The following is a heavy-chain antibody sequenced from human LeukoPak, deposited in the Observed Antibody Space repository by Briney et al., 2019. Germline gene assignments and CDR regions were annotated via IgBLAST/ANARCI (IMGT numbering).Heavy chain of an antibody. D-gene: IGHD1-26*01. CDR1: GDSVSSNSAA. V-gene: IGHV6-1*01. CDR2: TYYRFKRYN. J-gene: IGHJ6*02. CDR3: AREGQWPPPVGPYYYYGMDV. Sequence: SQTLSLTCAISGDSVSSNSAAWNWIRQSPSRGLDWLGRTYYRFKRYNDYAVSVKSRMTINADTSKNQCALQLNSVTPEDTAVYYCAREGQWPPPVGPYYYYGMDVWGQGTTVTVSS.